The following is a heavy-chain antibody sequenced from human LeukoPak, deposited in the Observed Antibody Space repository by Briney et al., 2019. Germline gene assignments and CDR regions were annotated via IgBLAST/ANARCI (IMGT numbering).Heavy chain of an antibody. CDR2: INHSGST. V-gene: IGHV4-34*01. Sequence: SQTLSLTCGVNGGSFSGYYWNWIRQTPGKGLEWIGEINHSGSTNYNPSLKRRVTISVDTSQKQFSLRLTSVTAADTAVYYCASSYIVRGVIWEGYWGRGTLVPVSS. CDR1: GGSFSGYY. J-gene: IGHJ4*02. CDR3: ASSYIVRGVIWEGY. D-gene: IGHD3-10*01.